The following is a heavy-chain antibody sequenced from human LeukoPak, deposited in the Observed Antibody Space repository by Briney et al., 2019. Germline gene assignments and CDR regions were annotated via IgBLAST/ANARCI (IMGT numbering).Heavy chain of an antibody. V-gene: IGHV4-59*08. CDR3: ARHIGGGIEDMDV. J-gene: IGHJ6*03. Sequence: SETLSLTCTVSGGSIGTYYRSWIRQSPGKGLEWIGYIYVTGTRYNPYLQSRGTISVDTARNQFFLKMSSVTAADPAVYYCARHIGGGIEDMDVWGKGPKVTVPS. CDR2: IYVTGT. D-gene: IGHD3-10*01. CDR1: GGSIGTYY.